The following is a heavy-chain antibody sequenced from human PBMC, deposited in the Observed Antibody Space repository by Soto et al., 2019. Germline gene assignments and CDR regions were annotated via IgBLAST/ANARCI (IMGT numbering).Heavy chain of an antibody. D-gene: IGHD6-19*01. J-gene: IGHJ4*02. Sequence: QAPGKGLVWVSRISSDGSSTNYADYVKGRFTISRDNAKNTLYLQMNNLRAEDTAVYYCASLYSSAWARDYWGQGTLVTVSS. CDR3: ASLYSSAWARDY. V-gene: IGHV3-74*01. CDR2: ISSDGSST.